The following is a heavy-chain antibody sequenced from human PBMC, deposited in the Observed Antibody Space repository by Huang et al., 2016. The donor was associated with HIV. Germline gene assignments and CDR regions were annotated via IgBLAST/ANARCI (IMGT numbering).Heavy chain of an antibody. V-gene: IGHV7-4-1*02. CDR1: GYTFTSYA. CDR2: INTNPGNP. D-gene: IGHD6-13*01. CDR3: ARGLYSSSWAPFDY. Sequence: QVQLVQSGSKLKKPGASVKVSCKASGYTFTSYAMNWVRQAPGQGLEWMGWINTNPGNPPDAQGFTGRFVFALDTSVSTAYLQISSLKAEDTAVYYCARGLYSSSWAPFDYWGQGTLVTVSS. J-gene: IGHJ4*02.